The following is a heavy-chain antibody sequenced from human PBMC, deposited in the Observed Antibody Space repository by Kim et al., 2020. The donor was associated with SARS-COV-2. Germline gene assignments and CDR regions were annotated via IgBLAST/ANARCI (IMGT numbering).Heavy chain of an antibody. Sequence: GGSLRLSCAASGFTLTPNAVHWVRRAPGKGLEWVGLIWNDGSNKFYADSVNGRFTISRDNSQNTVYLHMSDLRAEDTAIYFCARDAPVSDLGPAYYD. CDR1: GFTLTPNA. J-gene: IGHJ6*03. V-gene: IGHV3-33*08. CDR3: ARDAPVSDLGPAYYD. CDR2: IWNDGSNK. D-gene: IGHD3-16*01.